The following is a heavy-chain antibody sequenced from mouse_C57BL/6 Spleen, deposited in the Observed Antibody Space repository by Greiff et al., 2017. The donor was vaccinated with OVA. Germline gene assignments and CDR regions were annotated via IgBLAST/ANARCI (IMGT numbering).Heavy chain of an antibody. CDR3: ARKEDSSGYYAMDY. CDR2: IYPRSGNT. D-gene: IGHD3-2*02. CDR1: GYTFTSYG. Sequence: QVQLKESGAELARPGASVKLSCKASGYTFTSYGISWVKQRTGQGLEWIGEIYPRSGNTYYNEKFKGKATLTADKSSSTAYMELRSLTSEDSAVYFCARKEDSSGYYAMDYWGQGTSVTVSS. V-gene: IGHV1-81*01. J-gene: IGHJ4*01.